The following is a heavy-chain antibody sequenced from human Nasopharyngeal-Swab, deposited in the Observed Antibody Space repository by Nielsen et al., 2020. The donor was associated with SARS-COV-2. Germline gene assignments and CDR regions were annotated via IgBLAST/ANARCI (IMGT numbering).Heavy chain of an antibody. J-gene: IGHJ6*02. Sequence: GGSLKISCAASGFTFSSYSMNWVRQAPGKGLEWVSSISSSSSYIYYADSVKGRFTISRDNAKNSLYLQMNSLRAEDTAVYYCARDPLRFGEGYYYYYGMDVWGQGTTVTVSS. CDR1: GFTFSSYS. D-gene: IGHD3-10*01. CDR3: ARDPLRFGEGYYYYYGMDV. V-gene: IGHV3-21*01. CDR2: ISSSSSYI.